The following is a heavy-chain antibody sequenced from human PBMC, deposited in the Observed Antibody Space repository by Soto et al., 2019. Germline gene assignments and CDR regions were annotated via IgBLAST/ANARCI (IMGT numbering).Heavy chain of an antibody. Sequence: SETLSLTCTVSGGSIRSGGYYWSRVRQNPRRGLEWIGNIYYSGNTYYNPSLKSRLTISVDTTKNQLSLNLSSVTAADTAVYYCARDRLMATAGTARHYFGLDVWGQGTTVTVSS. J-gene: IGHJ6*02. V-gene: IGHV4-31*03. D-gene: IGHD5-18*01. CDR3: ARDRLMATAGTARHYFGLDV. CDR2: IYYSGNT. CDR1: GGSIRSGGYY.